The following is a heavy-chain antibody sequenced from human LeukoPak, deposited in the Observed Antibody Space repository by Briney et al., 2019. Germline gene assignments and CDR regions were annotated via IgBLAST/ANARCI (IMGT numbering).Heavy chain of an antibody. Sequence: ASVKVCCNASGYAFTSYYMHWVRQAPGQGLEWMGIINPSGGSTSYAQKFQGRVTMTRDTSTSTVYMELSSLRSEDTAVYYCARVSLRYCGGDCYYSGAFDIWGQGTMVTVSS. D-gene: IGHD2-21*02. CDR1: GYAFTSYY. V-gene: IGHV1-46*01. J-gene: IGHJ3*02. CDR3: ARVSLRYCGGDCYYSGAFDI. CDR2: INPSGGST.